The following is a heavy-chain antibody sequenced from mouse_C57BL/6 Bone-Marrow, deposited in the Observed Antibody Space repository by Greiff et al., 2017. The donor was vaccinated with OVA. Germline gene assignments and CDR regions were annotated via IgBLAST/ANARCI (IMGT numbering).Heavy chain of an antibody. CDR2: IWRGGSI. D-gene: IGHD1-1*01. CDR1: GFSLTSYG. V-gene: IGHV2-5*01. Sequence: VQLVESGPGLVQPLQRLSITCTVSGFSLTSYGVHWVRQSPGKGLEWLGVIWRGGSIEYNAAFMFKLSITKNNSKSQVFFKMTSLQADDTAIYYCAKIPLYGSRFDVWGTGTTVTVSS. J-gene: IGHJ1*03. CDR3: AKIPLYGSRFDV.